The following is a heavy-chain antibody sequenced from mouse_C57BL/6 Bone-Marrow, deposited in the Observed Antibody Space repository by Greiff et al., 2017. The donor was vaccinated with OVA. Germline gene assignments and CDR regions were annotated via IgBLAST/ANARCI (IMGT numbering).Heavy chain of an antibody. J-gene: IGHJ2*01. V-gene: IGHV7-1*01. CDR1: GFTFSDFY. Sequence: EVKLVESGGGLVQSGRSLRLSCATSGFTFSDFYMEWVRQAPGKGLEWIAASRNKANDYTTEYSASVKGRFIVSRDTSQSILYLQMNALRAEDTAIYYCARGPDYWGQGTTLTVSS. CDR2: SRNKANDYTT. CDR3: ARGPDY.